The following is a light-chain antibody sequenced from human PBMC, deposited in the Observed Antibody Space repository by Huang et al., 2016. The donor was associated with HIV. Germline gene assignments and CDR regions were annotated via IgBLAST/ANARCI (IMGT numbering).Light chain of an antibody. J-gene: IGKJ1*01. CDR1: QSIKSN. Sequence: IVMTQSPVTLSVSPGERAALSCRAGQSIKSNLAWYQQKPGEAPRLRIYGASTRATGVPARVSGSGSGTEFTLTINNLQSDDFAVYYCQQYDYWPPVTFGQGTKV. CDR3: QQYDYWPPVT. CDR2: GAS. V-gene: IGKV3-15*01.